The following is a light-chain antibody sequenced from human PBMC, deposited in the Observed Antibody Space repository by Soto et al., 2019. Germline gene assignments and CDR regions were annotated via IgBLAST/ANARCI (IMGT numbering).Light chain of an antibody. CDR3: CSYAGSSTYV. V-gene: IGLV2-23*01. J-gene: IGLJ1*01. CDR2: DDS. Sequence: QSVLTQPASVSGSPGQSITISCTGTSRDVGSYNLVSWYQQHPGKAPKLMIFDDSKRPSGVSNRFSGSQSGNTASLTISGLQAEDEADYYCCSYAGSSTYVFGSGTKVTVL. CDR1: SRDVGSYNL.